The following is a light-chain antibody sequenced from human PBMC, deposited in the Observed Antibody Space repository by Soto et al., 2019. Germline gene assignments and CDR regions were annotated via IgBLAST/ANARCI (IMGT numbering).Light chain of an antibody. J-gene: IGKJ3*01. CDR2: GAS. CDR1: QSVSSTY. Sequence: EIVLTQSPGTLSLSPGERATLSCRAIQSVSSTYLAWYQQKPGQAPRLLIYGASSRATDIPDRFSGSGSGTDFTLTISSLDPEDFAVYFCQQYGSSPFTFGPGTKVDIK. V-gene: IGKV3-20*01. CDR3: QQYGSSPFT.